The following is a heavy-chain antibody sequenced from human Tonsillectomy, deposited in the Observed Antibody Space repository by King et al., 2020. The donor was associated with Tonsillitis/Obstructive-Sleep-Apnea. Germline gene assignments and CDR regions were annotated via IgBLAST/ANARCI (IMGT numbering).Heavy chain of an antibody. V-gene: IGHV1-69*12. CDR1: GGTFSSYA. CDR2: IIPIFGTA. J-gene: IGHJ4*02. CDR3: ARVKDIVVVPAAYSGFDY. Sequence: QLVQSGAEVEKPGSSVKVSCKASGGTFSSYAISWVRQAPGQGLEWMGGIIPIFGTANYAQRFQGRVTITADESTSTAYMELSSLRSEDTAVYYCARVKDIVVVPAAYSGFDYWGQGTLVTVSS. D-gene: IGHD2-2*01.